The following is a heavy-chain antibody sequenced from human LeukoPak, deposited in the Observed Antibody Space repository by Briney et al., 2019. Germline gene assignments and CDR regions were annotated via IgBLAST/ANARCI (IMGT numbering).Heavy chain of an antibody. Sequence: SETLSLTCAVYGGSFSDYHWTWIRQSPGKRLEWIGEVNPSGGTNYNPSLKRRVSIFMNTYYNKFPLMLMYMTTADAAAEYCARGRQEVSMIVVVFTGSSFYFDSWGQGTLVTASS. J-gene: IGHJ4*02. V-gene: IGHV4-34*01. D-gene: IGHD3-22*01. CDR3: ARGRQEVSMIVVVFTGSSFYFDS. CDR1: GGSFSDYH. CDR2: VNPSGGT.